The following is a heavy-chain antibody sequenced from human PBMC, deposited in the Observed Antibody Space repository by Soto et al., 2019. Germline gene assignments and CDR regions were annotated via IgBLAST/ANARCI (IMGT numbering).Heavy chain of an antibody. CDR1: GGTFSSYT. D-gene: IGHD1-26*01. CDR2: TIPILDIA. Sequence: GASVKVSCKASGGTFSSYTISWVRQAPGQGLEWMGRTIPILDIANYAQKFQGRVTITADKSTSTAYMELSSLRSEDTAVYYCAAGGHGAFDIWGQGTMVTVSS. CDR3: AAGGHGAFDI. J-gene: IGHJ3*02. V-gene: IGHV1-69*02.